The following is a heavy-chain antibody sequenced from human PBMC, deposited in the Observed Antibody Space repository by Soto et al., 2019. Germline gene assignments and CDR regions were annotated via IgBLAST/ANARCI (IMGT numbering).Heavy chain of an antibody. CDR3: ARDRNSGSYLDYYYYGMDV. CDR2: INAGNGNT. CDR1: GYTFTNYA. V-gene: IGHV1-3*01. Sequence: ASVKVSCKASGYTFTNYAMHWVRQAPGQRLEWMGWINAGNGNTKYSQKFQGRVTITRDTSASTAYMELSSLRSEDTAVYYCARDRNSGSYLDYYYYGMDVWGQGTTVTVSS. D-gene: IGHD1-26*01. J-gene: IGHJ6*02.